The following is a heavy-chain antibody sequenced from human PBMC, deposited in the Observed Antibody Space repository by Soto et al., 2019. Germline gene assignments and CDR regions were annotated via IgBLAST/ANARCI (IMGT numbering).Heavy chain of an antibody. J-gene: IGHJ6*02. CDR3: ARASMQSRGYSYGHGGMDV. V-gene: IGHV5-10-1*01. Sequence: EVQLVQSGAEVKKPGESLRISCKGSGYSFTKYWISWVRQMPGKGLEWMGRIDPSDSYTNYSPSFQGHVTISADKSIXXAXXQGSSLKASDTAMYYCARASMQSRGYSYGHGGMDVWGQGTTVTVSS. CDR1: GYSFTKYW. D-gene: IGHD5-18*01. CDR2: IDPSDSYT.